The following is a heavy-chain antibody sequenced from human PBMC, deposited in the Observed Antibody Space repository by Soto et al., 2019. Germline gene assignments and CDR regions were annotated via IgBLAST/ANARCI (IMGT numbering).Heavy chain of an antibody. J-gene: IGHJ5*02. CDR1: GFTFSDYA. CDR2: IRPDGSNR. D-gene: IGHD3-16*01. Sequence: QVQLVESGGGVVQPGWSLRLSCVTSGFTFSDYAMHWVRQAPGKGLEWVAVIRPDGSNRYYADSVKGRFTISRDISKKTLYLQMSSLRADDTAVYFCARVGRPQHLLTGFDNWGQGTLVTVSS. V-gene: IGHV3-33*01. CDR3: ARVGRPQHLLTGFDN.